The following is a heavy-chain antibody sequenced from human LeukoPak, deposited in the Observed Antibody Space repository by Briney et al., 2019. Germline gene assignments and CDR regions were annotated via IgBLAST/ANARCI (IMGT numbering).Heavy chain of an antibody. CDR1: GYTFTSYY. Sequence: ASVKVSCKASGYTFTSYYMHWVRQAPGQGLEWMGWMNPNSGNTGYAQKFQGRVTMTRNTSISTAYMELSSLRSEDTAVYYCAIGLRFLEWPAGWGQGTLVTVSS. J-gene: IGHJ4*02. D-gene: IGHD3-3*01. CDR2: MNPNSGNT. V-gene: IGHV1-8*02. CDR3: AIGLRFLEWPAG.